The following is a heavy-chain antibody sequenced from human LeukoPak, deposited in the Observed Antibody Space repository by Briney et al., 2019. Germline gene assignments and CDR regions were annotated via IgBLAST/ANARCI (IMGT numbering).Heavy chain of an antibody. Sequence: GSSVKVSCKASVGTFICYAISWVRQAPGQGLEWMGGIIPIFGTANYAQKFQGRGTITADESTSTAYMELGSLRSEDTAVYYCARDALHSRPFDYWGQGTLVTVSS. J-gene: IGHJ4*02. CDR1: VGTFICYA. V-gene: IGHV1-69*01. CDR3: ARDALHSRPFDY. CDR2: IIPIFGTA.